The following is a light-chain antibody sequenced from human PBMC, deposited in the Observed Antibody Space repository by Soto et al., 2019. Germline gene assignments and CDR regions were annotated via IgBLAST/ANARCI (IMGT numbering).Light chain of an antibody. CDR2: EVS. Sequence: QSALTQPPSVSGSPGQSVTISCTGTSSDVGSYNRVSWYQQPPGTAPKLMIYEVSNRPSGVPDRFSGSKSGNTASLTISGLQAEDEADYYCSSYTRSSTLVFGSGTKLTVL. V-gene: IGLV2-18*02. CDR1: SSDVGSYNR. CDR3: SSYTRSSTLV. J-gene: IGLJ1*01.